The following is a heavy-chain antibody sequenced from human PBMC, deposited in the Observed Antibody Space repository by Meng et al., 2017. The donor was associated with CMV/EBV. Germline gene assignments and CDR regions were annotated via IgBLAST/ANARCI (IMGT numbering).Heavy chain of an antibody. Sequence: GESLKISCAASGFTFSTYWMTWVRQAPGKGLEWVANIKQDGSEKYYVDSVKGRFTISRDNAKNSLFLQMNSLRAEDTAVYYCARDTDSRRWSGYYGWFDPWGQGTLVTVSS. CDR2: IKQDGSEK. J-gene: IGHJ5*02. CDR1: GFTFSTYW. CDR3: ARDTDSRRWSGYYGWFDP. V-gene: IGHV3-7*01. D-gene: IGHD3-3*01.